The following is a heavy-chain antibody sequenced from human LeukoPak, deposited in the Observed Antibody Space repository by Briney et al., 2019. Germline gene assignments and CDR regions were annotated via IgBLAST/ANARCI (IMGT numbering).Heavy chain of an antibody. CDR3: ARDRDSDFEWGPYDP. CDR2: TYYRSKWSN. D-gene: IGHD4-11*01. Sequence: SQTLSLTCAISGDRVSSNTASWNWFRQSPSRGLEWLGRTYYRSKWSNDYAPSVKGRITINADTSRNQFSLHLNSVTPEDTAVYFCARDRDSDFEWGPYDPWGQGTLVVVSS. CDR1: GDRVSSNTAS. V-gene: IGHV6-1*01. J-gene: IGHJ5*02.